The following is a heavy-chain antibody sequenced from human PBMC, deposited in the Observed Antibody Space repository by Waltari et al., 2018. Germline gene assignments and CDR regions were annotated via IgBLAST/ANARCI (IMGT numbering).Heavy chain of an antibody. V-gene: IGHV1-3*01. J-gene: IGHJ3*02. D-gene: IGHD3-3*01. CDR3: ARDQAVTPFGVVTADHDAFAI. Sequence: QVQLVQSGAEVKKPGASVKVSCKASGYTFTSYAMHWVRQAPGQRLEWMGWINAGNGNTKYSQKFQGRVTITRDTSASTAYMELSSLRSEDTAVYYCARDQAVTPFGVVTADHDAFAIWGQGTMVTVSS. CDR1: GYTFTSYA. CDR2: INAGNGNT.